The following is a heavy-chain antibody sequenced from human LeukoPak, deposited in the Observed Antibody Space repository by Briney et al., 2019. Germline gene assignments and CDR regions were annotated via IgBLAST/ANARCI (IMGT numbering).Heavy chain of an antibody. CDR3: VRDLKRSRARWENLGFDP. Sequence: ASVKVSCKASGYTFTGYYIHWVRQAPGQGLEWMGWISVYNGNTNYAQKLQGRVTMTTDTSTSTAYMELRSLRSDDTAVYYCVRDLKRSRARWENLGFDPWGQGTLVTVSS. V-gene: IGHV1-18*04. J-gene: IGHJ5*02. CDR2: ISVYNGNT. CDR1: GYTFTGYY. D-gene: IGHD1-26*01.